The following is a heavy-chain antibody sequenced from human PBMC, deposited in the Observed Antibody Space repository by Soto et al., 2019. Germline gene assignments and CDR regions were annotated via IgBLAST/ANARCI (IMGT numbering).Heavy chain of an antibody. CDR2: IIPIFGTT. CDR1: GGTFSNYP. J-gene: IGHJ4*02. V-gene: IGHV1-69*01. D-gene: IGHD2-21*02. CDR3: ERGLYCGGGCYSHFDY. Sequence: VQLVQSGAEVKKPGSSVKVSCKASGGTFSNYPFIWVRQAPGQGLDWMGGIIPIFGTTDYGQRFQGRVTITADESTNTAYMELSSLRSDDTDVYYCERGLYCGGGCYSHFDYWGQGTLVTVSS.